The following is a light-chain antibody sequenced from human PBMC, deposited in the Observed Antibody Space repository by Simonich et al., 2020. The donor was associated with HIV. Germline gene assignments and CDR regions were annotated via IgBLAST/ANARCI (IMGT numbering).Light chain of an antibody. V-gene: IGKV1-NL1*01. J-gene: IGKJ1*01. Sequence: DIQMTQSPSTLSASVGDRVTITCRASQSISTWLAWYQQQPGKAPKLLVYAASRLEIWVPSRFSGSGSGTDYTLTISSLQPEDFASYYCQQYYSTPPWTFGQGTKVEIK. CDR1: QSISTW. CDR3: QQYYSTPPWT. CDR2: AAS.